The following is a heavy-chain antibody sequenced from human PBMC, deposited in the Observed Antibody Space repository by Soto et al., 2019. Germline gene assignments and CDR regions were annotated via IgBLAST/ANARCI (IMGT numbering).Heavy chain of an antibody. CDR3: ARGDYYDSSGPFSDAFDI. D-gene: IGHD3-22*01. V-gene: IGHV3-7*04. CDR1: GFTFSSHW. CDR2: IKPDGSEK. Sequence: GGSLRLSCAASGFTFSSHWMSWVRQAPGKGLEWVANIKPDGSEKWYVDSVKGRFTISRDNAKNSLYLQMNSLRAEDTAVYYCARGDYYDSSGPFSDAFDIWGQGTIVTVSS. J-gene: IGHJ3*02.